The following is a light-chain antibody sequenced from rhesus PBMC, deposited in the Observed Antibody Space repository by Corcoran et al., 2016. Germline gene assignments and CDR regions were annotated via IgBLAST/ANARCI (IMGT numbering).Light chain of an antibody. V-gene: IGLV1S4*01. J-gene: IGLJ1*01. CDR3: AAWDAGLASYI. CDR2: YSD. CDR1: RSNLGNNN. Sequence: QSVLTQPPSASGAPGQSVSISCSGSRSNLGNNNVYWYQQLTGSAPKLLIYYSDHRPSGVPARFSGAKSGTSASLAITGLRSEDEADYYCAAWDAGLASYIFGGGTRLTVL.